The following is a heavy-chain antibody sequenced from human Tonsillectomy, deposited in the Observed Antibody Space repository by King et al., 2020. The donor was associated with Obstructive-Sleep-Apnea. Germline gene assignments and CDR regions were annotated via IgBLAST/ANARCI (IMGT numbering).Heavy chain of an antibody. CDR3: SPDKSGMIGAFDI. V-gene: IGHV4-31*03. J-gene: IGHJ3*02. D-gene: IGHD3-16*01. Sequence: QLQESGPGLVKPSQTLSLTCTVSGGSISSGGYYWSWIRQHPGKGLEWIGYIYYSGSTYYNPSLKSRVTISVDTSKNQFSLQLSSVTAADTAVYYCSPDKSGMIGAFDIWGQGTMVTVSS. CDR1: GGSISSGGYY. CDR2: IYYSGST.